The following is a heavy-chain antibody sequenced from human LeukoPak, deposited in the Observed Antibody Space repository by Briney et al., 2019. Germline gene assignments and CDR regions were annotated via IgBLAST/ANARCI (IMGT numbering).Heavy chain of an antibody. CDR3: ARAHYYDSSGYYYGGSLSY. J-gene: IGHJ4*02. CDR1: GFTFSDYY. Sequence: GGSLRLSCAASGFTFSDYYMSWIRQAPGKGLEWVSYISSSGSTIYYADSVKGRFTISRDNAKNSLYLQMNSLRAEDTAVYYCARAHYYDSSGYYYGGSLSYWGQGTLVTVSS. V-gene: IGHV3-11*04. D-gene: IGHD3-22*01. CDR2: ISSSGSTI.